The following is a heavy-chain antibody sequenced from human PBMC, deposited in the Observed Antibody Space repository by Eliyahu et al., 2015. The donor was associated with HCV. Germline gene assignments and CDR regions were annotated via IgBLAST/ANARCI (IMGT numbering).Heavy chain of an antibody. D-gene: IGHD2-2*01. J-gene: IGHJ5*02. CDR2: IYYSGST. CDR3: ARGGIVVVPAAPLNWFDP. Sequence: QVQLQESGPGLVKPSETLSLTCTVSGGSISSYYWSWIRQPPGKGLEWIGYIYYSGSTNYNPSLKSRVTISVDTSKNQFSLKLSSVTAADTAVYYCARGGIVVVPAAPLNWFDPWGQGTLVTVSS. V-gene: IGHV4-59*01. CDR1: GGSISSYY.